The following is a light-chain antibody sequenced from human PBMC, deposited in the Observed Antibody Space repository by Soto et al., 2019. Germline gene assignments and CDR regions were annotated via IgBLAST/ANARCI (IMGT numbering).Light chain of an antibody. Sequence: QSALTQPASVSGFPGQSSSISCTRTSSDVGGYNYVSWYQQHPGKAPKLMIYDVSNRPSGVSNRFSGSKSGNTASLTISGLQAEDEADYYCSSYTSSSTLYVFGTGTKVTVL. CDR3: SSYTSSSTLYV. V-gene: IGLV2-14*01. CDR2: DVS. J-gene: IGLJ1*01. CDR1: SSDVGGYNY.